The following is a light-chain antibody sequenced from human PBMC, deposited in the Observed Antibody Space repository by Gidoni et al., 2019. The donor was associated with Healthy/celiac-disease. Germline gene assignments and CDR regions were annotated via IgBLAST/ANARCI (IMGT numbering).Light chain of an antibody. CDR1: QSVSIY. CDR3: QQRSNWPPSLT. Sequence: EIVLTQSPATLSLSPGERATLSCSASQSVSIYIAWYQQKPGQAPRLLIFDASNRATGIPARFSGSGSGTDFTLTISSLEPEDFAVYYCQQRSNWPPSLTFGGGTKVEIK. J-gene: IGKJ4*01. V-gene: IGKV3-11*01. CDR2: DAS.